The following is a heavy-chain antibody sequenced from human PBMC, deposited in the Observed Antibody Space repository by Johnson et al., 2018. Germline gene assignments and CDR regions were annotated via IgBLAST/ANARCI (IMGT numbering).Heavy chain of an antibody. J-gene: IGHJ4*02. CDR1: GGSFSGYY. CDR2: INHSGRT. D-gene: IGHD5-24*01. V-gene: IGHV4-34*01. CDR3: ARVAAEGYNSGLDY. Sequence: QVQLQQWGAGLLKPSETXSLTCAVYGGSFSGYYWSWIRQPPGKGLEWIGEINHSGRTNYNPSLKSRVTISVDTSKNQFSLKLSSVTSADTAVYYCARVAAEGYNSGLDYWGQGTPVTVSS.